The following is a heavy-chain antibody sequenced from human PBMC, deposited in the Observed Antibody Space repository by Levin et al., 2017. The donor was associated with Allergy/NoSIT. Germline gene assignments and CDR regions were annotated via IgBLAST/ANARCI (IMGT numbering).Heavy chain of an antibody. D-gene: IGHD2-2*01. V-gene: IGHV4-59*08. Sequence: SETLSLTCTVSGGSISSYYWSWIRQSPGKRPEWIGYIHYTGYTNYSPSLKSRVTISLDTSKHQFSLKLTSVTAADTAVYSCARSSHVTFIPAAIFAFDPWGQGRLVTVSS. CDR2: IHYTGYT. CDR3: ARSSHVTFIPAAIFAFDP. CDR1: GGSISSYY. J-gene: IGHJ5*02.